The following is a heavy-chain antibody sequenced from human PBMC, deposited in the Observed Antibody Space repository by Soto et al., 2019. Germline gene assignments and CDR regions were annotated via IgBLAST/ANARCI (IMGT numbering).Heavy chain of an antibody. J-gene: IGHJ6*02. CDR1: GFTFSSYG. Sequence: GGSLRLSCAASGFTFSSYGMHWVRQAPGKGLEWVAVISYDGSNKYYADSVKGRFTISRDNSKNTLYLQMNSLRAEDTAVYYCAKDRGGDTVTDYYYYGMDVWGQGTTVTVSS. V-gene: IGHV3-30*18. CDR3: AKDRGGDTVTDYYYYGMDV. CDR2: ISYDGSNK. D-gene: IGHD4-17*01.